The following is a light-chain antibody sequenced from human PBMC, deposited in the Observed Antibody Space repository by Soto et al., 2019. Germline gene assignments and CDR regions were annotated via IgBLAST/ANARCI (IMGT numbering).Light chain of an antibody. V-gene: IGLV1-44*01. CDR3: AAWDDSLNGWV. J-gene: IGLJ3*02. Sequence: QSVLTQPPSASGTPGQRVTISCSGSRSNVGSNTVNWYQQHPGTAANLLIYSNNQRPSGVPDRFSGSKSGTSASLAISGRQSEDEDDYYCAAWDDSLNGWVFGGGTKLTVL. CDR2: SNN. CDR1: RSNVGSNT.